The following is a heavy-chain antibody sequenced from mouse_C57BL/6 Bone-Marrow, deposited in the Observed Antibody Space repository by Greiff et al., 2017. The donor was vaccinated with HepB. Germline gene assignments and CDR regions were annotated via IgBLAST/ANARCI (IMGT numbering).Heavy chain of an antibody. CDR1: GFTFSSYA. Sequence: EVQGVESGEGLVKPGGSLKLSCAASGFTFSSYATSWVRQTPEKRLEWVAYISSGGDYIYYADTVKGRFTISRDNARNTLYLQMSSLKSEDTAMYYCTRGRLLTWFAYWGQGTLVTVSA. D-gene: IGHD2-3*01. CDR2: ISSGGDYI. V-gene: IGHV5-9-1*02. J-gene: IGHJ3*01. CDR3: TRGRLLTWFAY.